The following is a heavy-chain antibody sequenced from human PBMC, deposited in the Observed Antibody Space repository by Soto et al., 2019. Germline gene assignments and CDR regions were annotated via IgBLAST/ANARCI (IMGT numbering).Heavy chain of an antibody. CDR2: ILSNDEK. CDR3: ARVARAYGDFLYGMDV. D-gene: IGHD4-17*01. CDR1: GFSLSNARMG. Sequence: QVTLKESGPVVVKPTETLTLTCTVSGFSLSNARMGVSWIRQPPGKALKWLAHILSNDEKSYVTSLKSRLTISKDTSKSQVVLTMTNMDPVDTATYYCARVARAYGDFLYGMDVWGQGTTVTVSS. V-gene: IGHV2-26*01. J-gene: IGHJ6*02.